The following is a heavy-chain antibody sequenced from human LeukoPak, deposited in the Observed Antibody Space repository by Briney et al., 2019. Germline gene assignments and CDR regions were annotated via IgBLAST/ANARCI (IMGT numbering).Heavy chain of an antibody. J-gene: IGHJ4*02. CDR2: IKSKTDGGTT. D-gene: IGHD3-3*01. Sequence: GGSLRLSCAASGFTFSNAWMSWVRQAPWKGLEWVGCIKSKTDGGTTDYAAPVKGRFTISRDDSKNTLYLQMNSLKTEDTGVYYCTTVGYDFWSGYYLFDYWGQGTLVTVSS. CDR3: TTVGYDFWSGYYLFDY. V-gene: IGHV3-15*01. CDR1: GFTFSNAW.